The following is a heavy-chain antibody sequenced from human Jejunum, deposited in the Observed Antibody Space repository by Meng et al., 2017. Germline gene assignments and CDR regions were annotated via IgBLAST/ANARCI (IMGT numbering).Heavy chain of an antibody. CDR2: TYYRSKWYN. CDR3: VRTSNWSLDY. CDR1: GDSVSSNSAA. V-gene: IGHV6-1*01. J-gene: IGHJ4*01. D-gene: IGHD6-13*01. Sequence: QLQQSGRGLVKPSPTLSLTCAISGDSVSSNSAAWNWISQSPSRGLEWLGRTYYRSKWYNDYAESVKSRITINPDTSKNQFSLQLNSVTPEDTAVYYCVRTSNWSLDYWGQGTLVTVSS.